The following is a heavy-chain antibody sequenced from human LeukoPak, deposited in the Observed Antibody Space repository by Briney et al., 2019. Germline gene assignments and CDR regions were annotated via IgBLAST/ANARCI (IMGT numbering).Heavy chain of an antibody. CDR2: VSGSGGST. CDR1: GFTFSSYG. D-gene: IGHD3-22*01. Sequence: GGSLRLSCAASGFTFSSYGMSWVRQAPGKGLEWVSAVSGSGGSTYYADSVKGRFTISRDNSKNTLYLQMNSLRAEDTAVYYCAKDGTYYYDSSGYLPPDYFDYWGQGTLVTVSS. J-gene: IGHJ4*02. CDR3: AKDGTYYYDSSGYLPPDYFDY. V-gene: IGHV3-23*01.